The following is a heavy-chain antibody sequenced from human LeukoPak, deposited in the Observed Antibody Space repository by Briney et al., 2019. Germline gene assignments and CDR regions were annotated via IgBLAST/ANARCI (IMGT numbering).Heavy chain of an antibody. J-gene: IGHJ5*02. D-gene: IGHD1-1*01. V-gene: IGHV5-51*01. Sequence: GESLKISCQGSGYDFSGYWLVWVRQVPGEGLEWMGFIFPGNSNTKYNPDLQDQVTISADKSISTAYLQWSSLGASDSAIYYCARRAHGPNWNDGNWFDPWGQGTLVTVSS. CDR3: ARRAHGPNWNDGNWFDP. CDR2: IFPGNSNT. CDR1: GYDFSGYW.